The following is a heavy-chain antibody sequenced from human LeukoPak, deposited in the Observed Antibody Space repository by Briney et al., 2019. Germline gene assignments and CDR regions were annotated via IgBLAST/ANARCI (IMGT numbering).Heavy chain of an antibody. CDR1: EFTFNNYA. CDR3: AKDLTASGDYGFDY. CDR2: ISGSGGRT. Sequence: GGSLRLSCASSEFTFNNYAISWVRQAPGKGLEWVATISGSGGRTYYADSVKGRFTISRDNSKNTVLLQMKNLRVEHTAVYYCAKDLTASGDYGFDYWGQGTLVTVSS. D-gene: IGHD4-17*01. J-gene: IGHJ4*02. V-gene: IGHV3-23*01.